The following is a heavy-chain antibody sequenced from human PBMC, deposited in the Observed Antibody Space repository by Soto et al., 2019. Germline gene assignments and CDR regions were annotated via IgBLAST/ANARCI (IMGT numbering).Heavy chain of an antibody. CDR2: INQDGSEK. Sequence: GGSLRLSCAASGFSFTRYGMHWVRQAPGKGLEWVANINQDGSEKYYVDSMKGRFTISRDNAEKSLYLQMNSLRVEDTAMYYCAREDSIIIPAVSDFWGQGTLVTVSS. J-gene: IGHJ4*02. CDR1: GFSFTRYG. D-gene: IGHD2-2*01. V-gene: IGHV3-7*01. CDR3: AREDSIIIPAVSDF.